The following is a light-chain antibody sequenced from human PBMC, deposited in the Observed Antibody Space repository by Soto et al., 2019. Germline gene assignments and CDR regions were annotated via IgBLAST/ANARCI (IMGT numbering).Light chain of an antibody. CDR1: SSDVGDYNY. J-gene: IGLJ2*01. V-gene: IGLV2-14*01. CDR2: DVS. Sequence: QSALTQPASVSGSPGQSITISCTGTSSDVGDYNYVSWYQQHPGDAPKLMIYDVSNRPSGVSNRFSGSKSGNTASLTISGLQAEDEADYYCSSYTSSSTVIFGGGTKLTVL. CDR3: SSYTSSSTVI.